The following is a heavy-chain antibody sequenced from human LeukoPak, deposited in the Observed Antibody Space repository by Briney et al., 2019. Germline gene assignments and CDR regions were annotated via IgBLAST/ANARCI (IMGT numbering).Heavy chain of an antibody. CDR3: ARRKPQTVTTTSSGGWDI. J-gene: IGHJ4*02. Sequence: GESLKISCKGSGYSFTSYWIGWVRQKPGKGLEWMGVIFPRDSEIRYSPSFQGQVTISADKSVNTVYLQWRSLEASDTAIYYCARRKPQTVTTTSSGGWDIWGQGTLVTVSS. CDR2: IFPRDSEI. D-gene: IGHD4-17*01. CDR1: GYSFTSYW. V-gene: IGHV5-51*01.